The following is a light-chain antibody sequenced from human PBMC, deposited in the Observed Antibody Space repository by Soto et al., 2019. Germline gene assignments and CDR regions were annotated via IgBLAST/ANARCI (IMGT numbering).Light chain of an antibody. CDR2: NTN. Sequence: QTVVTQEPSFSVSPGRTVTLTCGLSSGSVSTSYYPSWYQQTPGQAPRTLIYNTNTRSSGVPDRFSGSILGNKAALTITGAQADDESDYYCVLYMCSGIWVFGGGTQLTVL. CDR3: VLYMCSGIWV. J-gene: IGLJ7*01. CDR1: SGSVSTSYY. V-gene: IGLV8-61*01.